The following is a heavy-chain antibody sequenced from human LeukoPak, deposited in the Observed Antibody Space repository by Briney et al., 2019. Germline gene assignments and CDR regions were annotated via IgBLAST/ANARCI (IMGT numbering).Heavy chain of an antibody. CDR1: GYTFNGYY. CDR3: ARVGFERPRSSITVVRGVIRPNAFDL. CDR2: INPNSGGT. J-gene: IGHJ3*01. Sequence: ASVKVSCKASGYTFNGYYMHWVRQAPRQGPECMGWINPNSGGTNYAQNFQGRVTMTRDTSIDTAYMDLSSLRSDDTAVYYCARVGFERPRSSITVVRGVIRPNAFDLWGQGTMVTVSS. D-gene: IGHD3-10*01. V-gene: IGHV1-2*02.